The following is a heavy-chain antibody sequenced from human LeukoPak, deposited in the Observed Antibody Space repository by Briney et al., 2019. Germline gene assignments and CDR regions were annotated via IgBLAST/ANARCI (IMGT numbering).Heavy chain of an antibody. D-gene: IGHD6-13*01. Sequence: GGSLRLSCAASGFTFSDYYMSWIRQAPGKGLEWVSYISSSGSTIYYADSVKGRFTISRDNAKNSLYLQMNSLRAEDTAVYYCARGEVAGYSSRPDWGYWGQGTLVTVSS. CDR3: ARGEVAGYSSRPDWGY. CDR2: ISSSGSTI. V-gene: IGHV3-11*04. CDR1: GFTFSDYY. J-gene: IGHJ4*02.